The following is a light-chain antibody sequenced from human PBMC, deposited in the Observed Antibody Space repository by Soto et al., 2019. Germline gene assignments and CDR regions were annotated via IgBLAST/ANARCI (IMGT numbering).Light chain of an antibody. Sequence: EIVLTQSPATLSLSPGERATLSCRASQSIGRFLAWYQHKPGQAPSLLIYDASNRATGIPARFSASGSETDFTRTISSLEPEEFAVYYCQQRSSRPREISFGQGTRLEIK. CDR1: QSIGRF. CDR2: DAS. J-gene: IGKJ5*01. V-gene: IGKV3-11*01. CDR3: QQRSSRPREIS.